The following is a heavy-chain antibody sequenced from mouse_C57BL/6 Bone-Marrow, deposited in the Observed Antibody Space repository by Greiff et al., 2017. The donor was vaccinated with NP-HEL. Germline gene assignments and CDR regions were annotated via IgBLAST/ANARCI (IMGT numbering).Heavy chain of an antibody. V-gene: IGHV7-1*01. CDR2: SRNKANDYTK. CDR1: GFTFSDFY. Sequence: EVQGVESGGGLVQSGRSLRLSCATSGFTFSDFYMEWVRQAPGKGLEWISASRNKANDYTKEYSASVKGRFIVSRDTSQSILCLQMNALRADDTAIYYCARDSPLYNAMDYWGQGTSVTVSS. CDR3: ARDSPLYNAMDY. J-gene: IGHJ4*01.